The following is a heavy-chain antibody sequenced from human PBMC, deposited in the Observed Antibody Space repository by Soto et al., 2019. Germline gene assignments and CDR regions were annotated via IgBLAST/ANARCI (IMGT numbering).Heavy chain of an antibody. CDR1: GFTFSSYE. V-gene: IGHV3-48*03. Sequence: GESLKISCAASGFTFSSYEMNWVRQAPGKGLEWVSYISSSGSTIYYADSVKGRFTISRDNAKNSLYLQMNSLRAEDTAVYYCARDGLGVYSSGYYYYYGMDVWGQGTTVTVSS. CDR2: ISSSGSTI. J-gene: IGHJ6*02. CDR3: ARDGLGVYSSGYYYYYGMDV. D-gene: IGHD2-8*01.